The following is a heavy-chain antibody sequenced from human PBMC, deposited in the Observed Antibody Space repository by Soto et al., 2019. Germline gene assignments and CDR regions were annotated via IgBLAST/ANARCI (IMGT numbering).Heavy chain of an antibody. Sequence: GGSLRLSCAASGFTLSSYGMHWVRQAPGKGLEWVAVIWYDGSNKYYADSVKGRFTISRDNSKNTLYLQMNSLRAEDTAVYYCARDLFYGSYYYYYGMDVWGQGTTVTVSS. CDR2: IWYDGSNK. J-gene: IGHJ6*02. CDR3: ARDLFYGSYYYYYGMDV. D-gene: IGHD3-10*01. CDR1: GFTLSSYG. V-gene: IGHV3-33*01.